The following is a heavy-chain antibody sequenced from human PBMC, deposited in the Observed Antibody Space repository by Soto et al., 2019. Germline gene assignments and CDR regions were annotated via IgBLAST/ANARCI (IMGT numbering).Heavy chain of an antibody. Sequence: SGGSLRLSCAASGFTFSSYSMNWVRQAPGKGLEWVSYISSSSSTIYYADSVKGRFTISRVNAKNSLYLQMNSLRDEDTAVYYCARDGYGDYVFIWTRKYNWFDPWGQGTLVTVSS. J-gene: IGHJ5*02. CDR1: GFTFSSYS. CDR3: ARDGYGDYVFIWTRKYNWFDP. V-gene: IGHV3-48*02. CDR2: ISSSSSTI. D-gene: IGHD4-17*01.